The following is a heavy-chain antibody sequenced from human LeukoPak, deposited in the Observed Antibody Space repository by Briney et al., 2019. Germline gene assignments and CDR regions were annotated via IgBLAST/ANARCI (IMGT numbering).Heavy chain of an antibody. CDR1: GGSISSSSYY. CDR3: ARGGGSYSD. D-gene: IGHD1-26*01. J-gene: IGHJ4*02. Sequence: PSETLSLTCTVSGGSISSSSYYWGWIRQPPGKGLEWIGSIYYSGSTYYNPSLKSRVTISVDTSKNQFSLKLSSVTAADTAVYYCARGGGSYSDWGQGTLVTVSS. V-gene: IGHV4-39*01. CDR2: IYYSGST.